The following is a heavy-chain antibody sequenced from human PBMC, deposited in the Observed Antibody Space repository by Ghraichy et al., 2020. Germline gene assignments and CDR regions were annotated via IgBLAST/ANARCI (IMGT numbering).Heavy chain of an antibody. CDR2: ISSSGSTI. J-gene: IGHJ6*02. V-gene: IGHV3-11*01. CDR3: ARDWRGDTRSYYYYYYGMDV. Sequence: GGSLRLSCAASGFTFSDYYMSWIRQAPGKGLEWVSYISSSGSTIYYADSVKGRFTISRDNAKNSLYLQMNSLRAEDTAVYYCARDWRGDTRSYYYYYYGMDVWGQGTTVTVSS. CDR1: GFTFSDYY. D-gene: IGHD3-16*01.